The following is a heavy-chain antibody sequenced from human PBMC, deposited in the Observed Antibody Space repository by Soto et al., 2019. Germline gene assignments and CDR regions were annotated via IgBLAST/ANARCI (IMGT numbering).Heavy chain of an antibody. D-gene: IGHD3-16*01. CDR3: VKDGGTLPNVVNYPFDI. V-gene: IGHV1-18*01. J-gene: IGHJ3*02. CDR2: ISVYYENT. CDR1: GYTFTNSG. Sequence: GASVKVSCKASGYTFTNSGLSWVRQAPGQGLEWMGWISVYYENTNYAQKFQGRFTISRDNSKNTLYLQMNSLRTEDTAVYYCVKDGGTLPNVVNYPFDIWGQGTKVTVSS.